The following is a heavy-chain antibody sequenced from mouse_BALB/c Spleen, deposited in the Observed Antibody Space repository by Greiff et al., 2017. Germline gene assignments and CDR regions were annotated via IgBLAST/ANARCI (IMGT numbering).Heavy chain of an antibody. CDR3: ARSYDGYYYAMDY. V-gene: IGHV2-2*02. D-gene: IGHD2-3*01. CDR2: IWSGGST. J-gene: IGHJ4*01. CDR1: GFSLTSYG. Sequence: VKLVESGPGLVQPSQSLSITCTVSGFSLTSYGVHWVRQSPGKGLEWLGVIWSGGSTDYNAAFISRLSIIKDNSKSQVFFKMHSLQANDTAIYYCARSYDGYYYAMDYWGQGTSVTVSS.